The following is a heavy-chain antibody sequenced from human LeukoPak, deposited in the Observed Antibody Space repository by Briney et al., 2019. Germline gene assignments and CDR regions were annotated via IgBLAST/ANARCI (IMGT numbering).Heavy chain of an antibody. D-gene: IGHD5-12*01. Sequence: ASVKVSCKASGYTFTDYYMHWVRQAPGQGLEWMGWINPNSGGTNYAQKFQGGVTMTRDTSISTAYMELSRLRSDDTAVYYCARVLKNSGYDSLDYWGQGTLVTVSS. CDR2: INPNSGGT. CDR1: GYTFTDYY. CDR3: ARVLKNSGYDSLDY. J-gene: IGHJ4*02. V-gene: IGHV1-2*02.